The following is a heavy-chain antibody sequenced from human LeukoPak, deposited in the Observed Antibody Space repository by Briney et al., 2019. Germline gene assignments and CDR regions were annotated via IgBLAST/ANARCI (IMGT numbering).Heavy chain of an antibody. J-gene: IGHJ4*02. CDR1: GYTFTCYY. CDR3: ARVPRSLASGWAPFDY. D-gene: IGHD6-19*01. V-gene: IGHV1-2*06. Sequence: ASVKVSCKASGYTFTCYYMHWVRQAPGQGLEWMGRINPNSGGTNYAQKFQGRVTMTRDTSISTAYMELSRLRSDDTAVYYCARVPRSLASGWAPFDYWGQGTLVTVSS. CDR2: INPNSGGT.